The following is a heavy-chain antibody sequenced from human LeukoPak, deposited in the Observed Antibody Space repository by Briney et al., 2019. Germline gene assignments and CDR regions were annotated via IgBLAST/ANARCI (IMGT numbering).Heavy chain of an antibody. Sequence: GGSLRLSCVASGFTFSIYDLSWVRQAPGKGLECVSAIDRGVGSTYYAGSVKGRFTISRDNSKNTLYLQMNNLRVDDTAVYYCAKKGQADDGGKPDWGQGTLVTVSS. CDR3: AKKGQADDGGKPD. CDR2: IDRGVGST. CDR1: GFTFSIYD. V-gene: IGHV3-23*01. J-gene: IGHJ4*02.